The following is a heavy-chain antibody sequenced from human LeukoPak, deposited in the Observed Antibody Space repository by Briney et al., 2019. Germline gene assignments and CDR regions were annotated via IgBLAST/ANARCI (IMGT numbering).Heavy chain of an antibody. V-gene: IGHV3-53*01. CDR3: ARDGIVGATDY. CDR1: VFVVSNNY. CDR2: IYSGGST. D-gene: IGHD1-26*01. Sequence: HPGGSLILSCAVSVFVVSNNYISWVRHAPWKGLEWVSAIYSGGSTYYADSVKGRFTISRDNSENTVYLQMNSLRAEDTAVYYCARDGIVGATDYWGQGTLVTVSS. J-gene: IGHJ4*02.